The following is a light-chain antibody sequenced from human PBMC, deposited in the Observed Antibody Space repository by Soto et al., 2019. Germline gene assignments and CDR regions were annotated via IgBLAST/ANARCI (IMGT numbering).Light chain of an antibody. Sequence: QSALTQPASVSGSPGQSITISCTGTSSDVGGYNYVSWFQQHPGEAPKLMIYEVSHRPSGVSDRLSGSKSDNTASLTISGLQAEDEADYYCCSFTTSNTWVFGGGTKVTVL. CDR2: EVS. J-gene: IGLJ3*02. CDR1: SSDVGGYNY. V-gene: IGLV2-14*01. CDR3: CSFTTSNTWV.